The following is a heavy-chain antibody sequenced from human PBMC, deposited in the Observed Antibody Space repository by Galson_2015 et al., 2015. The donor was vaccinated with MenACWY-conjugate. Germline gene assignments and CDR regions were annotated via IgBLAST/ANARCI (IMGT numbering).Heavy chain of an antibody. V-gene: IGHV3-74*03. CDR3: ARELRNYWYFDL. CDR2: INTDESLT. J-gene: IGHJ2*01. Sequence: SLRLSCAASGFTFSSYWMHWVRQAPGKGLVWVSRINTDESLTTYADSAKGRFTISRDNAKNTLYLQMNSLRAEDTAVYYCARELRNYWYFDLWGRGTLVSVSS. CDR1: GFTFSSYW.